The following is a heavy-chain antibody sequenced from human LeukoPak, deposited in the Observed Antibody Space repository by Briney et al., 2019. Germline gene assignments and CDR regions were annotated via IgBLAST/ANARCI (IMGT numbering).Heavy chain of an antibody. V-gene: IGHV3-66*01. CDR3: ARDRSTTMVRGVITLGY. Sequence: PGGSLRLSCAASGFTFSSYAMSWVRQAPGKGLEWVSVIYSGGSTYYADSVKGRFTISRDNSKNTLYLQMNSLRAEDTAVYYCARDRSTTMVRGVITLGYWGQGTLVTVSS. CDR2: IYSGGST. J-gene: IGHJ4*02. D-gene: IGHD3-10*01. CDR1: GFTFSSYA.